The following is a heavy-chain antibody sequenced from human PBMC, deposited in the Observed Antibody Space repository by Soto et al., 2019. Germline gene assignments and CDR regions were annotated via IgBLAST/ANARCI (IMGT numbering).Heavy chain of an antibody. CDR1: GGTFSSYA. J-gene: IGHJ6*02. CDR2: IIPIFGTA. V-gene: IGHV1-69*13. Sequence: GSSVKVSCKASGGTFSSYAISWVRQAPGQGLEWMGGIIPIFGTANYAQKFQGRVTITADESTSTAYMELSSLRSEDTAVYYCAKDKTVAVAGDYYGMDVWGQGTTVTVSS. D-gene: IGHD6-19*01. CDR3: AKDKTVAVAGDYYGMDV.